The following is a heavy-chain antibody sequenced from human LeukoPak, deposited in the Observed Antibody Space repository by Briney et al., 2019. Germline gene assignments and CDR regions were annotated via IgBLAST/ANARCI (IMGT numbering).Heavy chain of an antibody. J-gene: IGHJ6*02. CDR2: ISAYNGNT. CDR1: GYTFTSYG. D-gene: IGHD4-17*01. CDR3: ARAGPTVTPPLSMDV. V-gene: IGHV1-18*01. Sequence: ASVKVSCKASGYTFTSYGIIWVRQAPGQGLEWMGWISAYNGNTNYAQKLQGRVTMTTDTSTSTAYMELRSLRSDDTAVYYCARAGPTVTPPLSMDVWGQGTTVTVSS.